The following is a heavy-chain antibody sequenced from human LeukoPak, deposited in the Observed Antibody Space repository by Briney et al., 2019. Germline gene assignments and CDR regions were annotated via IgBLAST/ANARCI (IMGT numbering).Heavy chain of an antibody. J-gene: IGHJ3*02. CDR2: INHSGST. V-gene: IGHV4-38-2*02. CDR3: ARPQDGYNLHDAFDI. Sequence: SETLSLTCNVSGYSIIRGYYWDWFRQPPGKGLEWIGEINHSGSTNYNPSLKSRVTISVDTSKNQFSLKLSSVTAADTAVYYCARPQDGYNLHDAFDIWGQGTMVTVSS. CDR1: GYSIIRGYY. D-gene: IGHD5-24*01.